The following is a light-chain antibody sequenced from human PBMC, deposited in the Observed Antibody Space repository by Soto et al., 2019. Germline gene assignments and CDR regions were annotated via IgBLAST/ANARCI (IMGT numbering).Light chain of an antibody. Sequence: DIQMTQSPSTLSASVGDRVTITCRASQTISNWLAWYQQKPGKAPKLLIYDASSLHSGVPSRLSGSGSGTEFTLTISSLQPDDFATYYCQQYISYSYTFGQGTRLEIX. CDR2: DAS. J-gene: IGKJ5*01. CDR1: QTISNW. V-gene: IGKV1-5*01. CDR3: QQYISYSYT.